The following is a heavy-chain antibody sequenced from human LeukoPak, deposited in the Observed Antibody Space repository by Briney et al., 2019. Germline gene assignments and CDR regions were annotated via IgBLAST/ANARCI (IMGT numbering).Heavy chain of an antibody. CDR3: ARAPVTGSGSYNY. Sequence: SQTLSLTCTVSGGSISSGSYYWSWIRQPAGKGLEWIGRIYTSGSTNYNPSPKSRVTISVDTSKNQFSLKLSSVTAADTAVYYCARAPVTGSGSYNYWGQGTLVTVSS. V-gene: IGHV4-61*02. D-gene: IGHD3-10*01. CDR1: GGSISSGSYY. CDR2: IYTSGST. J-gene: IGHJ4*02.